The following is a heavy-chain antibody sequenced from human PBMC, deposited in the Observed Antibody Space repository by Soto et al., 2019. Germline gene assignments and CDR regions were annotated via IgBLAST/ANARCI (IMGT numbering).Heavy chain of an antibody. CDR3: AREWGAKPYYDFWSGYYQDSDYYGMDV. D-gene: IGHD3-3*01. CDR2: ISYDGSNK. J-gene: IGHJ6*02. Sequence: GGSLRLSCAASGFTFSSYAMHWVRQAPGKGLEWVAVISYDGSNKYYADSVKGRFTISRDNSKNTLYLQMNSLRAEDTAVYYCAREWGAKPYYDFWSGYYQDSDYYGMDVWGQGTTVTVSS. V-gene: IGHV3-30-3*01. CDR1: GFTFSSYA.